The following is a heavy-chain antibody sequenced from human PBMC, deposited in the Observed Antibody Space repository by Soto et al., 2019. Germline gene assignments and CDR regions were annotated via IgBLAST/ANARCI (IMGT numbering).Heavy chain of an antibody. CDR2: ISGSGGST. V-gene: IGHV3-23*01. J-gene: IGHJ4*02. Sequence: PGGSLRLSCAASGFTFSSYAMSWVRQAPGKGLEWVSAISGSGGSTYYADSVKGRFTISRDNSKNTLYLQMNSPRAEDTAVYYCAKDSLLSSGYYYGPDYWGQGTLVTVSS. CDR1: GFTFSSYA. D-gene: IGHD3-22*01. CDR3: AKDSLLSSGYYYGPDY.